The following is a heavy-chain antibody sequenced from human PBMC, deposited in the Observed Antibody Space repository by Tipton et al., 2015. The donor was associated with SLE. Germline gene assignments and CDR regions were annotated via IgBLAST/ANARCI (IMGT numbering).Heavy chain of an antibody. V-gene: IGHV5-51*03. CDR1: GYSFTSYW. CDR2: IYPGDSDT. D-gene: IGHD6-13*01. J-gene: IGHJ2*01. Sequence: QLVQSGAEVKKPGESLKISCKGSGYSFTSYWIGWVRQMPGKGLEWMGIIYPGDSDTRYSPSFQGQVTISADKSISTAYLQWSSLKASATAMYYCATYPGIAAAGTGYFDLWGRGTLVTVSS. CDR3: ATYPGIAAAGTGYFDL.